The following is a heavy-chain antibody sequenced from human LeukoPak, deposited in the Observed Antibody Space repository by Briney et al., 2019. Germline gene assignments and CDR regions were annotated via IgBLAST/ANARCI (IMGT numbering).Heavy chain of an antibody. CDR3: ARSLREAYYFYGMDV. CDR2: LYYTGST. V-gene: IGHV4-59*01. Sequence: SETLSLTCTVSGGSISSYYWSWIRQPPGKGLEWIGYLYYTGSTNYNPSLKSRVTISVDTSKKQFSLELSSVTAADTAIYYCARSLREAYYFYGMDVWGQGTTVTVSS. CDR1: GGSISSYY. J-gene: IGHJ6*02.